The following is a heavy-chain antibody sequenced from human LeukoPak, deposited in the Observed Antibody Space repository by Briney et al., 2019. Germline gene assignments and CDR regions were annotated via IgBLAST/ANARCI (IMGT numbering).Heavy chain of an antibody. J-gene: IGHJ4*02. V-gene: IGHV3-30*02. CDR1: GFIFSSYG. Sequence: QTGGSLRLSCAASGFIFSSYGMHWVRQAPGKGLERVAFIRYDGSNKYYADSVKGRFTISRDNSKNTLYLQMNSLRAEDTAAYYCAKDPLASIAARFDYWGQGTLVTVSS. CDR2: IRYDGSNK. CDR3: AKDPLASIAARFDY. D-gene: IGHD6-6*01.